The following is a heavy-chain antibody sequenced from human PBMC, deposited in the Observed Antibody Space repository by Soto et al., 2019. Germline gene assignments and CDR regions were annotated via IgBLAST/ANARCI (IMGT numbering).Heavy chain of an antibody. V-gene: IGHV3-49*03. CDR3: TIPENFMYDRSPSAFDI. D-gene: IGHD3-22*01. CDR2: IRSKAYGGTT. CDR1: GFTFGDYA. J-gene: IGHJ3*02. Sequence: PGGSLRLSCTASGFTFGDYAMSWFRQAPGKGLEWVGFIRSKAYGGTTEYAASVEGRFTISRDDSKSIAYLQMNSLKTEDTAVYYCTIPENFMYDRSPSAFDIWGQGTMVTVSS.